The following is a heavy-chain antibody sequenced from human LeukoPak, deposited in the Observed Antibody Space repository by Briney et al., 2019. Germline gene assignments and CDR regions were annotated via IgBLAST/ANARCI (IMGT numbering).Heavy chain of an antibody. D-gene: IGHD3-3*01. CDR1: GGSISSYY. V-gene: IGHV4-4*07. Sequence: PSETLSLTCTVSGGSISSYYWSWIRQPAGKGLEWIGRIYISGSTNYNPSLKSRVTMSVDTSKNQFSLKLSSVTAADTAVYYCARVDSLWSGYSFDYWGQGTLVTVSS. CDR3: ARVDSLWSGYSFDY. CDR2: IYISGST. J-gene: IGHJ4*02.